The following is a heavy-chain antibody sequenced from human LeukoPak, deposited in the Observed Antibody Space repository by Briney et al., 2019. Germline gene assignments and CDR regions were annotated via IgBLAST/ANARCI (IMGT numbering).Heavy chain of an antibody. Sequence: PGGSLRLSCAASGFTFSNSEMNSARQAPGKGREWVSYISGSGYTIFYADSVKGRFTISRNNGKNSLFLQMNSLRAGDTAVYYCGSDGSAWFDYRGQGALVTVSS. CDR3: GSDGSAWFDY. D-gene: IGHD6-19*01. CDR2: ISGSGYTI. V-gene: IGHV3-48*03. J-gene: IGHJ5*01. CDR1: GFTFSNSE.